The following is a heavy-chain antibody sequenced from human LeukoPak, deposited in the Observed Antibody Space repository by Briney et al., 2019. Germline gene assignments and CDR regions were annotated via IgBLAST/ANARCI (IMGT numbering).Heavy chain of an antibody. CDR2: IYYSGST. CDR1: GGSISSYY. Sequence: PSETLSLTCTVSGGSISSYYWSWIRQPAGKGLEWIGYIYYSGSTNPSLKSRVTISVDTSKNQFSLKLSSVTAADTAVYYCARGVDIVATTTNRYFDYWGQGTLVTVSS. D-gene: IGHD5-12*01. J-gene: IGHJ4*02. V-gene: IGHV4-59*01. CDR3: ARGVDIVATTTNRYFDY.